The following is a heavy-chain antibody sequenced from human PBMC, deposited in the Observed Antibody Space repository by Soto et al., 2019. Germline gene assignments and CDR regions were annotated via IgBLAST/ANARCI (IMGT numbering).Heavy chain of an antibody. CDR2: IYYSGST. J-gene: IGHJ4*02. CDR3: ARDSTHSSSWFDY. Sequence: QVQLQESGPGLVKPSQTLSLTCTVSGGSISSGGYYWSWIRQHPGKGLEWIGYIYYSGSTYYNPSLKSRLTISVDTSKNQFSLKLSSVTAADTAVYYCARDSTHSSSWFDYWGQGTLVTVSS. V-gene: IGHV4-31*03. CDR1: GGSISSGGYY. D-gene: IGHD6-13*01.